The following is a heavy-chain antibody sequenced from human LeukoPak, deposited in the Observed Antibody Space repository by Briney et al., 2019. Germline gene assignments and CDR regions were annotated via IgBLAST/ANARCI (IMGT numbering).Heavy chain of an antibody. Sequence: GGSLRLSCTASGFPFQSYWMNWVRQAPGKGLEWVSVIYGGGSTYYADSVKGRFTISRDTPKNTLYLQMNSLRVEDTAVYYCASWPVGWYGEDSWGQGTLVTVSS. D-gene: IGHD6-19*01. CDR3: ASWPVGWYGEDS. J-gene: IGHJ4*02. CDR1: GFPFQSYW. CDR2: IYGGGST. V-gene: IGHV3-53*01.